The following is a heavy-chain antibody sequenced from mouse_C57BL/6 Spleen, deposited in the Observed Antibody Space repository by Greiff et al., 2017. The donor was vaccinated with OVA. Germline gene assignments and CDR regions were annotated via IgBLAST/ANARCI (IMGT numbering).Heavy chain of an antibody. Sequence: VRLQQPGAELVKPGASVKMSCKASGYTFTSYWITWVKQRPGQGLEWIGDIYPGSGSTNYNEKFKGKATLTVDTSSSTAYMQLSSLTSEDSAVYYCASSGVYDYDGGYFDVWGTGTTVTVSS. D-gene: IGHD2-4*01. J-gene: IGHJ1*03. V-gene: IGHV1-55*01. CDR1: GYTFTSYW. CDR3: ASSGVYDYDGGYFDV. CDR2: IYPGSGST.